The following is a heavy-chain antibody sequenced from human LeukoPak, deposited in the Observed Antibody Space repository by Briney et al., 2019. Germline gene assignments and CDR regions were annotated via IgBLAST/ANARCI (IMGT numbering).Heavy chain of an antibody. CDR3: AKGHHPGIAGAGAYYFDY. D-gene: IGHD1-14*01. CDR1: GESFSGYY. Sequence: SETLSLTCAVYGESFSGYYWSWIRQPPGKGLEWIGEINHSGSTDYNPSLKSRVTISVDTSKNQFSLELSSVTAADTAVYYCAKGHHPGIAGAGAYYFDYWGPGTLVTVSS. CDR2: INHSGST. J-gene: IGHJ4*02. V-gene: IGHV4-34*01.